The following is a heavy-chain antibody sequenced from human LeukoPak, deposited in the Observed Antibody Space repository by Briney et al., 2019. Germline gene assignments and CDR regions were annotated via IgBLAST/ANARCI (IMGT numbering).Heavy chain of an antibody. V-gene: IGHV4-39*07. Sequence: SETLSLTCTVSGGSISSSSYYWGWIRQPPGKRLEWIGSIYYSGSTYYNPSLKSRVTISVDTSKNQFSLKLSSVTAADTAVYYCARIQQPDYYYYYMDVWGKGTTVTVSS. D-gene: IGHD6-13*01. CDR3: ARIQQPDYYYYYMDV. CDR2: IYYSGST. J-gene: IGHJ6*03. CDR1: GGSISSSSYY.